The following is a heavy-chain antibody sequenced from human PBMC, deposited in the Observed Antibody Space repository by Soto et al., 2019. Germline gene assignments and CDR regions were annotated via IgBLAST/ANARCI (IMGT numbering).Heavy chain of an antibody. Sequence: EVQLVESGGGLVQPGRSLRLSCAASGFTFDDYAMHWVRQAPGKGLEWVSGISWNSGSIGYADSVKGRFTISRDNAKNSLYLQMNSLRAEDTALYYCAKGRGIQLWGDFDYWGQGTLFTVSS. V-gene: IGHV3-9*01. CDR2: ISWNSGSI. CDR1: GFTFDDYA. D-gene: IGHD5-18*01. CDR3: AKGRGIQLWGDFDY. J-gene: IGHJ4*02.